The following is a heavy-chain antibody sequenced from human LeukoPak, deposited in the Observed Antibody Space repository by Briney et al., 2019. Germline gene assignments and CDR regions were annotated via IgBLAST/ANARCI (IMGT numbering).Heavy chain of an antibody. CDR1: GFTFSSYA. CDR3: ARDRRDYGDYVGNAFDI. V-gene: IGHV3-30-3*01. D-gene: IGHD4-17*01. CDR2: ISYDGSNK. Sequence: GGSLRLSCAASGFTFSSYAIHWVRQAPGKGLEWVAVISYDGSNKYYADSVKGRFTISRDNSKNTLYLQMNSLRAEDTAVYYCARDRRDYGDYVGNAFDIWGQGTMVTVSS. J-gene: IGHJ3*02.